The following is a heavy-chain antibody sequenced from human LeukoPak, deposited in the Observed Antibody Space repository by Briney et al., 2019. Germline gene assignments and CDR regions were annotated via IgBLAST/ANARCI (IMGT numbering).Heavy chain of an antibody. V-gene: IGHV3-66*03. D-gene: IGHD3-3*01. Sequence: GGSLRLSCAASGFTLTTNYMTWVRQAPGKVLEWVSVIYISGNTYYTDSVKGRFTISRVNSKNTLYLQMNSLRPEDTAVYYCARDHMRGYIFMDVWGKGTTVTVSS. CDR3: ARDHMRGYIFMDV. J-gene: IGHJ6*03. CDR1: GFTLTTNY. CDR2: IYISGNT.